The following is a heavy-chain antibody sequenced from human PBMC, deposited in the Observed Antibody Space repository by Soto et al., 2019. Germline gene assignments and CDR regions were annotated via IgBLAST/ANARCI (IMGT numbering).Heavy chain of an antibody. CDR1: GYTFTGYY. J-gene: IGHJ6*02. CDR3: AKGGAIVAAGTRVYLYNAMDV. D-gene: IGHD1-26*01. V-gene: IGHV1-2*02. CDR2: INPNSGDT. Sequence: QVQLVQSGTEVKRPGDSVKVSCKASGYTFTGYYVHWVRQAPGQGLEWMGWINPNSGDTYLAQRFQGRVTMNRDTYIGTHYMELRVLTSDDTAEYYCAKGGAIVAAGTRVYLYNAMDVWGQGTTVTVSS.